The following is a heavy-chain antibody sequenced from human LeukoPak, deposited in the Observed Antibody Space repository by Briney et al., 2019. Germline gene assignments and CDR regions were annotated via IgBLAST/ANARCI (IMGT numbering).Heavy chain of an antibody. CDR1: DYSISSGYY. D-gene: IGHD4-17*01. CDR3: ARDRSTTVTTGAFXY. CDR2: IYHSGST. J-gene: IGHJ4*02. Sequence: SETLSLTCTVSDYSISSGYYWGWIRQPPGKGLECIGSIYHSGSTYYNPSLESRVTISVDTSKNQFSLKLSSVTAADTAVYYCARDRSTTVTTGAFXYWGQGTLXT. V-gene: IGHV4-38-2*02.